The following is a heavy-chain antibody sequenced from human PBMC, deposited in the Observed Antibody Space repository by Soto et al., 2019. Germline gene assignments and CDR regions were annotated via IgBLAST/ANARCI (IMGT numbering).Heavy chain of an antibody. CDR2: IYPGDSDT. CDR1: GYSFTSYW. V-gene: IGHV5-51*01. D-gene: IGHD6-19*01. J-gene: IGHJ4*02. Sequence: LKISCKGSGYSFTSYWIGWVRQMPGKCLEWMGIIYPGDSDTRYSPSFQGQVTISADKSISTAYLQWSSLKASDTAMYYCAKTPVAGTPYFDHWGQGTLVTVYS. CDR3: AKTPVAGTPYFDH.